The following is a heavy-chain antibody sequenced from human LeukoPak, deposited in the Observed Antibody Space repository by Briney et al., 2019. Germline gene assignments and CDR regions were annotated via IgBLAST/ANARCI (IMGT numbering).Heavy chain of an antibody. Sequence: ASVKVSCKASGYTFTSYYMHWVRQAPGQGLEWMGIINPSGGSTSYAQKFQGRVTVTRDTSTSIVHMELSGLRSEDTAVYYCARDQEGFDYWGQGTLVTVSS. CDR2: INPSGGST. CDR3: ARDQEGFDY. J-gene: IGHJ4*02. CDR1: GYTFTSYY. V-gene: IGHV1-46*01.